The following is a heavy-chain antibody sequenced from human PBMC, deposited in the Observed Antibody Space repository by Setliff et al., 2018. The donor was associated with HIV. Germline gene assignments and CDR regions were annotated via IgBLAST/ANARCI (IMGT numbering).Heavy chain of an antibody. CDR2: INWDGEST. CDR3: SINSPLSS. D-gene: IGHD6-6*01. J-gene: IGHJ4*02. Sequence: GGSLRLSCAASGLTFDDFAMHWVRQSPGKGLEWVSLINWDGESTYYADSVKGRFVISRDNSENSLYLQMNSLRPEDTALYFCSINSPLSSWGQGTLVTVSS. V-gene: IGHV3-43D*03. CDR1: GLTFDDFA.